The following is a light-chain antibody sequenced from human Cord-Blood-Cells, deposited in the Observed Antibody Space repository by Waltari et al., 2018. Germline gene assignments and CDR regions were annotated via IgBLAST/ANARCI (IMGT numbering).Light chain of an antibody. V-gene: IGLV3-1*01. J-gene: IGLJ1*01. CDR1: KLGVKY. Sequence: SYELTQPPSVSVYPGQPASIPCSGDKLGVKYACWYQQKPGQSPVLVIYQYSKRPSRIPERFSGSNSGNTATLTISGTQAMEEADYYCQAWDSSTVFGTGTKVTVL. CDR3: QAWDSSTV. CDR2: QYS.